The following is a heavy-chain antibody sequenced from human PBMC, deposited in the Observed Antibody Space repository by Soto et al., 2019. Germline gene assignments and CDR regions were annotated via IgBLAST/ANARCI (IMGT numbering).Heavy chain of an antibody. CDR2: ISSNGGST. J-gene: IGHJ4*02. D-gene: IGHD2-15*01. CDR3: ARGAGWFDY. CDR1: GFTFSSYA. Sequence: QPGGSLRLSCAASGFTFSSYAMHWVRQAPGKGLEYVSAISSNGGSTYYADSVKGRFTISRDNSKNTLYLQMGSLRAEDMAVYYCARGAGWFDYWGQGTLVTVSS. V-gene: IGHV3-64*02.